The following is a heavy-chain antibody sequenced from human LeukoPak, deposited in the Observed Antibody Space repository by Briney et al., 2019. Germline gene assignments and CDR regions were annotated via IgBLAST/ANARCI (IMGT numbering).Heavy chain of an antibody. CDR3: ARRAFIAAAGTLDY. J-gene: IGHJ4*02. D-gene: IGHD6-13*01. CDR2: ISGSGGTT. CDR1: GFTFSSYA. V-gene: IGHV3-23*01. Sequence: GGSLRLSCAASGFTFSSYAMTWVRQAPGKGLEWVSAISGSGGTTYYTDSVKGRFTISRDNSKNTLYLQMNSLRAEDTAVYYCARRAFIAAAGTLDYWGQGTLVTVSS.